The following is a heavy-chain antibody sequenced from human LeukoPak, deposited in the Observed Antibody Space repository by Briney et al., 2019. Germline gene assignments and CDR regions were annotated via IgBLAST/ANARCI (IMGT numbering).Heavy chain of an antibody. CDR2: ISAYNGNT. J-gene: IGHJ1*01. D-gene: IGHD6-19*01. V-gene: IGHV1-18*01. Sequence: ASVKVSCKASGYTFTSYGISWVRQAPGQGLEWMGWISAYNGNTNYAQKLQGRVTMTTDTSTSTAYMELRSLGSDDTAVYYCARDGTYNSGWYPPGPQHWGQGTLVTVSS. CDR1: GYTFTSYG. CDR3: ARDGTYNSGWYPPGPQH.